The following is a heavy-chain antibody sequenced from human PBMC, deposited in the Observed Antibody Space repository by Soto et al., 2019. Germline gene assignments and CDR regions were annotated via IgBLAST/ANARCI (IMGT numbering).Heavy chain of an antibody. V-gene: IGHV1-69*08. CDR1: GGTFSSYT. CDR3: ARDGGYSFGISFDY. J-gene: IGHJ4*02. D-gene: IGHD5-18*01. Sequence: QVQLVQSGAEVKKPGSSVKVSCKASGGTFSSYTISWVRQAPGQGLEWMGRIIPILGIANYAQKFKGRVTIPADKATRTAYVGLSSLRYEDTAVYYCARDGGYSFGISFDYWGQGTPVTGSS. CDR2: IIPILGIA.